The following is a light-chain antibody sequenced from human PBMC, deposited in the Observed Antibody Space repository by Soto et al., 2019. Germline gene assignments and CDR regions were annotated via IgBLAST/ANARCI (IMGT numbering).Light chain of an antibody. CDR3: QQYNSYSWT. CDR1: QSISSW. V-gene: IGKV1-5*03. J-gene: IGKJ1*01. Sequence: DIQMTQSPSTLSASVGDRVTITCRASQSISSWLAWYQQKPGKAPKLLSYKASSLESGVPSRFSGSGSGTEFTLTISSLQPDDFATYYCQQYNSYSWTLGQGTKVEIK. CDR2: KAS.